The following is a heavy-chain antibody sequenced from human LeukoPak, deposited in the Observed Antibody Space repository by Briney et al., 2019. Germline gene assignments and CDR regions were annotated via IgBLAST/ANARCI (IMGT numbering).Heavy chain of an antibody. CDR1: GFSFTNYA. D-gene: IGHD6-25*01. J-gene: IGHJ1*01. Sequence: QTGGSLRLSCTGSGFSFTNYATHWVRQAPGEGLEWVAVISYDESKIYYADSVKGRFTSSRDLSTNTLYLQMNSLTTEETAMYFCARRPVAAEYFQHWGQGTLVTVSS. CDR3: ARRPVAAEYFQH. CDR2: ISYDESKI. V-gene: IGHV3-30*03.